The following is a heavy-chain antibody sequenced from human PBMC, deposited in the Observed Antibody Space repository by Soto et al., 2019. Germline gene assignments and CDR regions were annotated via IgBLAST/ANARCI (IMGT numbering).Heavy chain of an antibody. CDR3: ATAPPTTLRHYYYMDV. V-gene: IGHV1-18*01. CDR2: ISAYNGNT. J-gene: IGHJ6*03. D-gene: IGHD4-17*01. CDR1: GYTFTSYG. Sequence: QVQLVQSGAEVKKPGASVKVSCKASGYTFTSYGISWVRQAPGQGLEWMGWISAYNGNTNYAQKLQGRVTMTTDTSTSIAYMELRSLRSDDTAVYYCATAPPTTLRHYYYMDVWGKGTTVTVSS.